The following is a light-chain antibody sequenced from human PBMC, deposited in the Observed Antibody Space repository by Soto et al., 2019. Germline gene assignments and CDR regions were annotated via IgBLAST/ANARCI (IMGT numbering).Light chain of an antibody. Sequence: DIQMTQSPSSLSASVGDRVTITCRASQSISSYLNWYQQKPGKAPKLLIYAASTLQSGVPSRFSGSGSGTEFTLTISSLQSEDFALYYCQQYKNWPPWTFGQGTKVDIK. V-gene: IGKV1-39*01. J-gene: IGKJ1*01. CDR2: AAS. CDR3: QQYKNWPPWT. CDR1: QSISSY.